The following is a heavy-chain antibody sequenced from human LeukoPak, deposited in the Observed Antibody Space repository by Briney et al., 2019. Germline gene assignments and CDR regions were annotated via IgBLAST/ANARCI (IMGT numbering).Heavy chain of an antibody. CDR2: ISYDGSNK. Sequence: GKSLRLSCAASGFTFSSYGIHWVRQAPGKGQEWVAVISYDGSNKYYADSVKGRFTISRDNSKNTLYLQMNSLRAEDTAVYYCAKAPIAAAGIYYFDYWGQGTLVTVSS. J-gene: IGHJ4*02. CDR3: AKAPIAAAGIYYFDY. V-gene: IGHV3-30*18. CDR1: GFTFSSYG. D-gene: IGHD6-13*01.